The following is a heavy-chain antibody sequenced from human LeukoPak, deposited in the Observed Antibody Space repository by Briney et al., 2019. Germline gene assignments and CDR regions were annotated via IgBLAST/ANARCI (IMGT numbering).Heavy chain of an antibody. D-gene: IGHD2-15*01. CDR3: ARSWVVAPPSSGMDV. Sequence: ASVKVSCKASGYTFTSYYIHWVRQAPGQGLEWMGIINPSGGSTSYAQKFQGRVTMTRATSTRTVYMELSSLRSEDTAVYYCARSWVVAPPSSGMDVWGQGTTVTVSS. CDR1: GYTFTSYY. V-gene: IGHV1-46*01. CDR2: INPSGGST. J-gene: IGHJ6*02.